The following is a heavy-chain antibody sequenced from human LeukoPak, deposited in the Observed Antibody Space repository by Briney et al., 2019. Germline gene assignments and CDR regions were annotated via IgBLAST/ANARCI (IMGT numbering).Heavy chain of an antibody. D-gene: IGHD3-3*01. CDR1: EYIFTDYY. V-gene: IGHV1-2*02. Sequence: ASVNVSCKASEYIFTDYYMHWVRQAPGQGLEWMGRINPNSAGTNYAQKFQGRVTMTTDTSISTAYMDLSRLTSDDTAVYYCARGRGSWSGAYWGQGTLVTVSS. CDR2: INPNSAGT. CDR3: ARGRGSWSGAY. J-gene: IGHJ4*02.